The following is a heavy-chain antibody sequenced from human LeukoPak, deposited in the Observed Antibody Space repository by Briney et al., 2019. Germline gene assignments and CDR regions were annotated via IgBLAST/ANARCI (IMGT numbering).Heavy chain of an antibody. Sequence: GGSLRLSCAASGVFFDEFAMHWVRQVQGKGLEWVSDISGNGFTIGYAESVKGRFTISRDNAKDSLYLQMDSLRPEDTALYYCVKASPTSTQGMDVWGQGTSVTVS. CDR1: GVFFDEFA. V-gene: IGHV3-9*01. CDR2: ISGNGFTI. D-gene: IGHD3-16*01. CDR3: VKASPTSTQGMDV. J-gene: IGHJ6*02.